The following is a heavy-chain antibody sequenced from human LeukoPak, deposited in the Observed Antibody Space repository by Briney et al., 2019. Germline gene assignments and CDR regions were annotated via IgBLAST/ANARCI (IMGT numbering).Heavy chain of an antibody. D-gene: IGHD6-19*01. V-gene: IGHV3-74*01. CDR1: GFTFSSYW. CDR2: INSDGSST. J-gene: IGHJ4*02. Sequence: GGSLRLSCAASGFTFSSYWMHWVRQAPGKGLVWVSRINSDGSSTSYADSVKGRFTISGDNAKNTLYLQMNSLRAEDTAVYYCAREGSSGWYEIDYWGQGTLVTVSS. CDR3: AREGSSGWYEIDY.